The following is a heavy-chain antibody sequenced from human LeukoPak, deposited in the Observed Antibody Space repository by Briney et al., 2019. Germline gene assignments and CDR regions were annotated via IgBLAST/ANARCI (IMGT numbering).Heavy chain of an antibody. CDR1: GFIFSSYG. Sequence: GGSLRLSCAASGFIFSSYGMHWVRQAPGKGLEWVAFIRYDGSDKYYADSVKGRFTISRDNSNDTLYLQMNSLRAEDTAVYYCAKDLGVWAVGAFDIWGQGTMVTVSS. CDR3: AKDLGVWAVGAFDI. CDR2: IRYDGSDK. V-gene: IGHV3-30*02. J-gene: IGHJ3*02. D-gene: IGHD1-26*01.